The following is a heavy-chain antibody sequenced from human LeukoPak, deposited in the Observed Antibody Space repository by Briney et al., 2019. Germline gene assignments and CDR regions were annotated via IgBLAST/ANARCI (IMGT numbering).Heavy chain of an antibody. J-gene: IGHJ4*02. D-gene: IGHD1-26*01. CDR1: GYSLSSGYY. V-gene: IGHV4-38-2*01. Sequence: SETLSLTCAVSGYSLSSGYYWGWIRQPPGKGLDGIGSIYHSGSTYYNPSLKSRVTISVDTSKNQFSLKLSSVTAADTAVYYGARIYSGKGEIDYWGQGTLVTVSS. CDR3: ARIYSGKGEIDY. CDR2: IYHSGST.